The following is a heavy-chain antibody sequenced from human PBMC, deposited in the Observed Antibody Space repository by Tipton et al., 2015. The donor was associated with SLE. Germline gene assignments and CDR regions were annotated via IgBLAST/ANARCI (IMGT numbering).Heavy chain of an antibody. CDR2: IYYSGST. CDR3: ARDTRGLATIWGAFDI. V-gene: IGHV4-59*01. Sequence: TLSLTCPVSGGSISSYYWSWIRQPPGKGLEWIGYIYYSGSTNYNPSLKSRVTISVDTSKNQFSLKLSSVTAADTAVYYCARDTRGLATIWGAFDIWGQGTMVTVSS. CDR1: GGSISSYY. J-gene: IGHJ3*02. D-gene: IGHD5-12*01.